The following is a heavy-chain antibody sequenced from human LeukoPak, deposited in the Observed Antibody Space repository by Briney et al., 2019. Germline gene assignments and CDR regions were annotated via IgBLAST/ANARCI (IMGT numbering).Heavy chain of an antibody. CDR1: GFTVSSNY. V-gene: IGHV3-66*01. D-gene: IGHD3-16*01. CDR2: IYSGGST. Sequence: GGSLRLSCAASGFTVSSNYKSWVRQAPGKGLEWVSVIYSGGSTYYADSVKGRFTISRDNSKNTLYLQMNSLRAEDTAVYYCARVVKDYVWGSYVMDAFDIWGQGTMVTVSS. CDR3: ARVVKDYVWGSYVMDAFDI. J-gene: IGHJ3*02.